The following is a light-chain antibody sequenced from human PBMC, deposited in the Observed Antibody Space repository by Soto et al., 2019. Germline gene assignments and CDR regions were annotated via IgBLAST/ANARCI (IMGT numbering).Light chain of an antibody. CDR2: GPS. V-gene: IGKV3-20*01. CDR3: HQYGSSPRT. Sequence: EIVLTQSPGTLSLSPGERATLSCRASQSVSSSYLAWYQQKPGQAPRLLIYGPSSRAPGIPDRFSGSVSGSDFPLTVSRLEAEDFAVYYSHQYGSSPRTFGKGTKVEIK. J-gene: IGKJ1*01. CDR1: QSVSSSY.